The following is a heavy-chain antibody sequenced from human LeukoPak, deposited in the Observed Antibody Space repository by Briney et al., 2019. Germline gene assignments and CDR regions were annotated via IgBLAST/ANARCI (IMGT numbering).Heavy chain of an antibody. V-gene: IGHV1-46*01. J-gene: IGHJ4*02. CDR1: GYTFTSYY. CDR3: ARDALHHYYDSSGYYTGY. CDR2: INPSGGST. D-gene: IGHD3-22*01. Sequence: GASVKVSCKASGYTFTSYYMHWVRQAPGQGLEWMGLINPSGGSTSYAQKFQGRVTMTRDTSTSTVYMELSSLRSEDTAVYYCARDALHHYYDSSGYYTGYWGQGTLVTVSS.